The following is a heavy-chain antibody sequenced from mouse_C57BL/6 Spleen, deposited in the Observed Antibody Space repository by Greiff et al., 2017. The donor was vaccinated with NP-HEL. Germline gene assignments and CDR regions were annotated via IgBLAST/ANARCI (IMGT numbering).Heavy chain of an antibody. V-gene: IGHV5-6*01. D-gene: IGHD1-1*01. CDR1: GFTFSSYG. J-gene: IGHJ4*01. CDR2: ISSGGSYT. CDR3: ARWITTVVATRGYAMDY. Sequence: EVKLVESGGDLVKPGGSLKLSCAASGFTFSSYGMSWVRQTPDKRLEWVATISSGGSYTYYPDSVKGRFTISRDNAKNTLYLQMSSLKSEDTAMYYCARWITTVVATRGYAMDYWGQGTSVTVSS.